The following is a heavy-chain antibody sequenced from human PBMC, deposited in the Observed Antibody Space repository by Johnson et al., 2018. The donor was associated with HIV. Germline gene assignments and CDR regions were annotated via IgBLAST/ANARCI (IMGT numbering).Heavy chain of an antibody. J-gene: IGHJ3*02. CDR1: GFTFSSYA. CDR3: AKDGRDDLRAFDI. Sequence: VQLVESGGGVVQPGRSLRLSCAASGFTFSSYAMSWVRQAPGKGLEWVAFIRYDGSDKYYEDSGKGRFTVSRDNSKNTLYLQMNGLGPEDTAVYYCAKDGRDDLRAFDIWGQGTMVTVSA. D-gene: IGHD5-24*01. V-gene: IGHV3-30*02. CDR2: IRYDGSDK.